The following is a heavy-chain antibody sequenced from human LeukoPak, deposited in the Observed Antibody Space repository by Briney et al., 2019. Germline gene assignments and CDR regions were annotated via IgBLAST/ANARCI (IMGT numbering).Heavy chain of an antibody. CDR3: AKASATVPNLLYH. J-gene: IGHJ4*01. Sequence: GGSLRLSCAASGFTFSSYWMSWVRQAPGRGLEWVANINEDGTKIYPVDSVKGRFTISRDNAKNTVYLQMNRLRAEDTAVYFCAKASATVPNLLYHWGQGTLVTVSS. CDR1: GFTFSSYW. V-gene: IGHV3-7*04. CDR2: INEDGTKI. D-gene: IGHD4-17*01.